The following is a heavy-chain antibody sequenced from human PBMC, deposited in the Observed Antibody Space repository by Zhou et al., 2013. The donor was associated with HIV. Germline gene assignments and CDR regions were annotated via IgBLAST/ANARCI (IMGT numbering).Heavy chain of an antibody. CDR1: GGTFSSYA. CDR3: ARVEADDFWSGYYDY. CDR2: IIPILGIA. Sequence: QVQLVQSGAEVKKPGSSVKVSCKASGGTFSSYAISWVRQAPGQGLEWMGRIIPILGIANYAQKFQGRVTITADKSTSTAYMELSSLRSEDTAVYYCARVEADDFWSGYYDYWGQGTLVTVSS. J-gene: IGHJ4*02. D-gene: IGHD3-3*01. V-gene: IGHV1-69*04.